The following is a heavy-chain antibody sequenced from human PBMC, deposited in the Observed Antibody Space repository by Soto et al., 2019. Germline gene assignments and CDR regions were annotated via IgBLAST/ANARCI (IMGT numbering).Heavy chain of an antibody. CDR1: GGSISGYF. J-gene: IGHJ3*02. D-gene: IGHD2-8*01. CDR3: ARYYCPDAGQGFDI. V-gene: IGHV4-4*09. CDR2: IHDSGTT. Sequence: SETLSLTCAVSGGSISGYFGSWIRQPPGKGLEWIGYIHDSGTTHRNPSLESRVTVSVDMSKNQFSLRLNSVTAADTALYYCARYYCPDAGQGFDIWGQGTMVTVSS.